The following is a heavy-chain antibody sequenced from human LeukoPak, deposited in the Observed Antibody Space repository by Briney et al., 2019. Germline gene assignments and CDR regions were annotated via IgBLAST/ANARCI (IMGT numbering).Heavy chain of an antibody. V-gene: IGHV1-2*06. J-gene: IGHJ5*02. CDR3: ARDSSGWSNWFDP. D-gene: IGHD6-19*01. CDR2: INPNSGGT. Sequence: DSVKVSCKASGYTFTGYYMHWVRQAPGQGLEWMGRINPNSGGTNYAQKFQGRVTMTRDTSISTAYMELSRLRSDDTAVYYCARDSSGWSNWFDPWGQGTLVTVSS. CDR1: GYTFTGYY.